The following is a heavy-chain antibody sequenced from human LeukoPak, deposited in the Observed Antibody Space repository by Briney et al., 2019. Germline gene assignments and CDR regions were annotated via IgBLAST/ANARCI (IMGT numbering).Heavy chain of an antibody. CDR3: AGRDGYSIFQH. J-gene: IGHJ1*01. V-gene: IGHV3-7*03. Sequence: GGSLRLSCVASGFSFSTSWMSWVRQAPGRGLEWVANINQDGSEIYYVDSVKGRFTISRDNAKNSLYLQMNSLRAEDSAMYYCAGRDGYSIFQHWGQGTLVTVSS. CDR1: GFSFSTSW. CDR2: INQDGSEI. D-gene: IGHD5-24*01.